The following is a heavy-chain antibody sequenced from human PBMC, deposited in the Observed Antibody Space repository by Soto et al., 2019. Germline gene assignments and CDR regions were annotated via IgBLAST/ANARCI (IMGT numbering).Heavy chain of an antibody. CDR1: GFTFDDYA. D-gene: IGHD3-22*01. CDR2: ISWNSGSI. J-gene: IGHJ4*02. CDR3: AKGHYDSSGYYSLTPSIDY. V-gene: IGHV3-9*01. Sequence: LRLSCAASGFTFDDYAMHWVRQAPGKGLEWVSGISWNSGSIGYADSVKGRFTISRDNAKNSLYLQMNSLRAEDTALYYCAKGHYDSSGYYSLTPSIDYWGQGTLVTVSS.